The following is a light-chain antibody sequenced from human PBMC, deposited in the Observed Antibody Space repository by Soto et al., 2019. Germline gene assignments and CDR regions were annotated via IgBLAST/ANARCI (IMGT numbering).Light chain of an antibody. CDR2: GAS. CDR1: QNVGRN. J-gene: IGKJ1*01. CDR3: QQYNNRPPRT. V-gene: IGKV3-15*01. Sequence: EIVMTQSPATLSVSPGERATLSCRASQNVGRNLAWYQQKPGQAPRLVIYGASTRATGIPARFSGSGSGTEFTLTISSLQSEDFAVYYCQQYNNRPPRTFGQGTKVDIK.